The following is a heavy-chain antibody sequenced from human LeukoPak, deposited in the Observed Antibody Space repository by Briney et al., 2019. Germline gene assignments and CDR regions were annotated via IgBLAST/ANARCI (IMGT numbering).Heavy chain of an antibody. Sequence: ASVKVSCKASGYTFTSYGISWVRQAPGQGLEWMGWISAYNGNTNYAQKLQGRVTMTTDTSTSTAYMELRSLRSDDTAVYYCARAGDWEPLRSLFGWFGPWGQGTLVTVSS. CDR1: GYTFTSYG. J-gene: IGHJ5*02. V-gene: IGHV1-18*01. D-gene: IGHD1-26*01. CDR2: ISAYNGNT. CDR3: ARAGDWEPLRSLFGWFGP.